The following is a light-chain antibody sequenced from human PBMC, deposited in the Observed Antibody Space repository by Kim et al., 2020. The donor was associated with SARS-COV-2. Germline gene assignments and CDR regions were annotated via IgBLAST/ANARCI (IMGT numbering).Light chain of an antibody. J-gene: IGLJ2*01. Sequence: GQSVTISSTGTGREGGSYNPDAWYQQTPRKAPKHMIYEVSNRPSGVTDRFSGSKSGNTASLTISGLQAEDEADYYCSSYTSSSPVVFGGGTQLTVL. CDR3: SSYTSSSPVV. V-gene: IGLV2-18*02. CDR2: EVS. CDR1: GREGGSYNP.